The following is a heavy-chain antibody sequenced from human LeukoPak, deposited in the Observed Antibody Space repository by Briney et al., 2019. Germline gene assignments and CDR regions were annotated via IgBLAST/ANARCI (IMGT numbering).Heavy chain of an antibody. J-gene: IGHJ4*02. CDR3: ARDQLSYCSSTSCYAIDY. CDR2: ISAYNGNT. D-gene: IGHD2-2*01. Sequence: ASVKVSCKAPGYTFTSYGISWVRQAPGQGLEWMGWISAYNGNTNYAQKLQGRVTMTTDTSTSTAYMELRSLRSDDTAVYYCARDQLSYCSSTSCYAIDYWGQGTLVTVSS. CDR1: GYTFTSYG. V-gene: IGHV1-18*01.